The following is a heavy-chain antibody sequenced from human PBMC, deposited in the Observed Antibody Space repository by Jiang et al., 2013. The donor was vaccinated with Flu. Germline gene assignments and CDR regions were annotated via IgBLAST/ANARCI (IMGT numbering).Heavy chain of an antibody. CDR3: ARDPDYYDSSGYYSGHFDY. CDR1: GYTFTSYY. V-gene: IGHV1-46*01. J-gene: IGHJ4*02. Sequence: SGAEVKKPGASVKVSCKASGYTFTSYYMHWVRQAPGQGLEWMGIINPSGGSTSYAQKFQGRVTMTRDTSTSTVYMELSSLRSEDTAVYYCARDPDYYDSSGYYSGHFDYWGQGTLVTVSS. D-gene: IGHD3-22*01. CDR2: INPSGGST.